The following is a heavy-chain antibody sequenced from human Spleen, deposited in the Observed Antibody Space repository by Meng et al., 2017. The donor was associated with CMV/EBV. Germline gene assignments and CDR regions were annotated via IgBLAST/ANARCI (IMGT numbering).Heavy chain of an antibody. CDR1: GGSFSGDY. D-gene: IGHD2-15*01. CDR2: INHSGST. CDR3: ARGRRYCSGGSCYSIRPQTFDY. V-gene: IGHV4-34*01. J-gene: IGHJ4*02. Sequence: GQLRRVGAGLLKPLETLSPTCAVYGGSFSGDYWSWIRQPPGKGLEWIVEINHSGSTNYNPSLKSRVTISVDTSKNQFSLKLSSVTAADTAVYYCARGRRYCSGGSCYSIRPQTFDYWGQGTLVTVSS.